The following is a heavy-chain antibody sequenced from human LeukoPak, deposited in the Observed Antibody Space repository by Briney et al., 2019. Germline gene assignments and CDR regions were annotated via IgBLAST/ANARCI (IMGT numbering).Heavy chain of an antibody. CDR3: AREAYCDGSGCYNWFDP. Sequence: SETLSLTCAVSGYPINRGYFWGWIRQPPGKGLEWIASIYQSSTTRYNPSLESRVSILVDTSKNEFSLELRSVTAADTAVYYCAREAYCDGSGCYNWFDPWGQGTLVTVPS. CDR1: GYPINRGYF. D-gene: IGHD2-21*01. CDR2: IYQSSTT. V-gene: IGHV4-38-2*02. J-gene: IGHJ5*02.